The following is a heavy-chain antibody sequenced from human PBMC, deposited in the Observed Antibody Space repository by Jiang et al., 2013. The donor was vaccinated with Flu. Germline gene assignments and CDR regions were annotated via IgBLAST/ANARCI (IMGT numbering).Heavy chain of an antibody. CDR2: LRYDGTRT. J-gene: IGHJ4*02. V-gene: IGHV3-23*01. Sequence: LEWVSSLRYDGTRTSYADSVKGRFTSSRDNSKNTLYLQMSSLRAEDTAMYYCTKDGSSSYWGQGTLVTVSS. CDR3: TKDGSSSY. D-gene: IGHD6-6*01.